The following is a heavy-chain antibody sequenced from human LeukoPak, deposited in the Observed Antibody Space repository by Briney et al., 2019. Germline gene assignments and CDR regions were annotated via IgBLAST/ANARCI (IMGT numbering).Heavy chain of an antibody. CDR3: ARHLPKSAAAGVISRWELLSPLDAFDI. D-gene: IGHD1-26*01. CDR2: IYYSGST. J-gene: IGHJ3*02. CDR1: GGSISSSSYY. Sequence: SETLSLTCTVSGGSISSSSYYWGWIRQPPGKGLEWIGSIYYSGSTYYNPSLKSRVTISVDTSKNQFSLKLSSVTAADTAVYYCARHLPKSAAAGVISRWELLSPLDAFDIWGQGTMVTVSS. V-gene: IGHV4-39*01.